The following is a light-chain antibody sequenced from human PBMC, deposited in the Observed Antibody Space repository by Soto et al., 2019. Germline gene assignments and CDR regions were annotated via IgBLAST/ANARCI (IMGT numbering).Light chain of an antibody. CDR1: SSNIGAGYD. V-gene: IGLV1-40*01. J-gene: IGLJ1*01. Sequence: SALTQPPPVSGAPGQRVTISRPGSSSNIGAGYDVHWYQQLPGTAPKLLIYGNSNRPSGVPDRFSGSKSGTSASLAITGLQAEDEADYYCQSYDSSLSGSYVFGTGTKVTVL. CDR2: GNS. CDR3: QSYDSSLSGSYV.